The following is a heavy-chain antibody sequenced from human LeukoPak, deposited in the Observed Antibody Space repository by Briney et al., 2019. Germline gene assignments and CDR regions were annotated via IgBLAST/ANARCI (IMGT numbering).Heavy chain of an antibody. CDR1: XYNFASHT. Sequence: SCKASXYNFASHTIHWVRQAPGQSLEWMGWINAGNGNTKYSQKFQGRVTTSRDTSASTAYMELSSLRSEDTAVFYCARDRRYYVSGGKDGFGIWGQGTMVTVSS. CDR3: ARDRRYYVSGGKDGFGI. D-gene: IGHD3-10*01. CDR2: INAGNGNT. J-gene: IGHJ3*02. V-gene: IGHV1-3*01.